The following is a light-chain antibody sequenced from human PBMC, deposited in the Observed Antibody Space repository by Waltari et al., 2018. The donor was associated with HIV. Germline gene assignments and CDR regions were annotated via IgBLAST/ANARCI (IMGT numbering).Light chain of an antibody. Sequence: EIVMTQSPVTQSVSPGERVTLSCRASQSVSSNLAWYQQKPGQAPRLLIYGASTWATGVPARFSGSGSGTQFTLTISSLQSEDFAIYYCQQYNNWPLTFGGGTKVEIK. V-gene: IGKV3D-15*01. J-gene: IGKJ4*01. CDR1: QSVSSN. CDR3: QQYNNWPLT. CDR2: GAS.